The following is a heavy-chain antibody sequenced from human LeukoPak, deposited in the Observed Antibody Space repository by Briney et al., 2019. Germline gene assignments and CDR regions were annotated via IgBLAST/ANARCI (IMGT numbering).Heavy chain of an antibody. V-gene: IGHV3-23*01. D-gene: IGHD2-2*01. Sequence: GGSLRLSCAASGFTFSSYAMNWVRQAPGKGLEWVSGISGSGGSTYYADFVKGRCTISRDNSKNTLYLQINSLRVEDTAVYYCAKGQGDCSGTSCREWGQGTLVTVSS. CDR3: AKGQGDCSGTSCRE. CDR2: ISGSGGST. J-gene: IGHJ4*02. CDR1: GFTFSSYA.